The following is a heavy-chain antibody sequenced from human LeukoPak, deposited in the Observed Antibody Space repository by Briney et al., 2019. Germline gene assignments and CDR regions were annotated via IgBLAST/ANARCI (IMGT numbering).Heavy chain of an antibody. V-gene: IGHV1-69*13. D-gene: IGHD3-22*01. CDR2: IIPIFGTA. CDR3: ARDRDYYDSSGYYSPN. J-gene: IGHJ4*02. Sequence: SVKVSCKASGGTFSSYAISWVRQAPGQGLEWMGGIIPIFGTANYAQKSQGRVTITADESTSTAYMELSSLRSEDTAVYYCARDRDYYDSSGYYSPNWGQGTLVTVSS. CDR1: GGTFSSYA.